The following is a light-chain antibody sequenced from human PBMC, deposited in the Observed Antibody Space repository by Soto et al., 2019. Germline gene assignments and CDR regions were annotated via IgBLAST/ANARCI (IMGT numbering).Light chain of an antibody. J-gene: IGKJ1*01. CDR1: PRVVSSY. CDR2: GAS. Sequence: EIVMTQSPATLSVSPGERATLSCRASPRVVSSYLAWYHQKPGQAPRLLIYGASNRPTGIPDRFRGSGSETDCPLTISRLEAEDFSEYYCHQYCSSQRTFGQGTKVDIK. CDR3: HQYCSSQRT. V-gene: IGKV3-20*01.